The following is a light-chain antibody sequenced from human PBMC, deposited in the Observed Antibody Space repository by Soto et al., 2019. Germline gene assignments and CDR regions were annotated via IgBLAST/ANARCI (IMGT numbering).Light chain of an antibody. J-gene: IGKJ2*01. Sequence: EIVITQSPATLSVSLGERATLSCRASQSVSSTLAWYQQKPGQAHRLLIYAASTRATGIPARFSGSGSGTEFTLTISSLQSEDFAVYYCQQYNNWPPYTFGQGTKLQIK. CDR2: AAS. CDR3: QQYNNWPPYT. V-gene: IGKV3-15*01. CDR1: QSVSST.